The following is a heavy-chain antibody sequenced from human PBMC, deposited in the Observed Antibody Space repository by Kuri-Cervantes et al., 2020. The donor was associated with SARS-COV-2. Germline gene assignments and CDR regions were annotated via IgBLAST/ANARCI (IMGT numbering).Heavy chain of an antibody. J-gene: IGHJ4*02. CDR3: ARDLGSSSWHIDY. V-gene: IGHV3-21*01. CDR1: GFTFRTNW. D-gene: IGHD6-13*01. CDR2: ISSSSSYI. Sequence: GGSLRLSCAASGFTFRTNWMHWVRQAPGKGLEWVSSISSSSSYIYYADSVKGRFTISRDNAKNSLYLQMNSLRAEDTAVYYCARDLGSSSWHIDYWGQGTRVTVSS.